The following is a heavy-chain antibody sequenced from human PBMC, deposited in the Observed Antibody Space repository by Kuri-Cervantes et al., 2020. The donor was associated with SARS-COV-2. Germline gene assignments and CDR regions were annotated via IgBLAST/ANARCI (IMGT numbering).Heavy chain of an antibody. V-gene: IGHV1-18*04. CDR1: GYTFTSYG. J-gene: IGHJ6*02. Sequence: ASVKVSCKASGYTFTSYGITWVRQAPGQGLEWMGWISPHTGNTGYPQKLQGRVTMTTDTSTSTVYMELRSLRSDDTAVYYCARDDGRRIFGVVINYYYYGMDVWGQGTTVTVSS. D-gene: IGHD3-3*01. CDR3: ARDDGRRIFGVVINYYYYGMDV. CDR2: ISPHTGNT.